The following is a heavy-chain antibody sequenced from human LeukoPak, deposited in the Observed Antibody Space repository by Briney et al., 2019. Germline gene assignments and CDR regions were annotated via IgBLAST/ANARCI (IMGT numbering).Heavy chain of an antibody. V-gene: IGHV3-15*01. CDR1: GFTFSNAW. J-gene: IGHJ4*02. D-gene: IGHD2-15*01. CDR2: IKSKTDGGTT. Sequence: PGGSLRLSCAASGFTFSNAWMSWVRQAPGKGLEWVGRIKSKTDGGTTDYAAPVKGRFTISRDDSKNTLYLQMNSLKTEDTAVYYCTTEVVAATPFDYWGQGTLVTVSS. CDR3: TTEVVAATPFDY.